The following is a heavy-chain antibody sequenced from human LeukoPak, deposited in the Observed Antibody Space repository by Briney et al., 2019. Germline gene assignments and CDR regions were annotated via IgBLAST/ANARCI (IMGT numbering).Heavy chain of an antibody. CDR1: GFTFSRHW. CDR3: ARDGGHSTDLDY. J-gene: IGHJ4*02. V-gene: IGHV3-7*01. D-gene: IGHD2-8*02. CDR2: IKQDGSER. Sequence: PRGSLRLSCGTSGFTFSRHWMSWVRQAPGKGPEWVANIKQDGSERYYVHSVKGRFTISRDNAKNSLYLQMNSLRAEDTAVYYCARDGGHSTDLDYWGQGILVTVSS.